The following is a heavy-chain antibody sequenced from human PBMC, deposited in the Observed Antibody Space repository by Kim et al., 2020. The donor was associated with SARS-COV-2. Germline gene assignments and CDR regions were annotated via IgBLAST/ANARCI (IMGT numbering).Heavy chain of an antibody. CDR3: ARGADYDFWSGKTPGYMDV. CDR2: INAGNGNT. Sequence: ASVKVSCKASGYTFTSYAMHWVRQAPGQRLEWMGWINAGNGNTKYSQKFQGRVTITRDTSASTAYMELSSLRSEDTAVYYCARGADYDFWSGKTPGYMDVWGKGTTVTVSS. CDR1: GYTFTSYA. D-gene: IGHD3-3*01. V-gene: IGHV1-3*01. J-gene: IGHJ6*03.